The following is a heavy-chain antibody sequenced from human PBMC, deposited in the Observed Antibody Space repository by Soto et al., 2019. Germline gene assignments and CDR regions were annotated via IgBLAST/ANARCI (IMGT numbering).Heavy chain of an antibody. Sequence: SETPSLTCTDSGGSVSSGSYYWSWIRQPPGKGLEWIGYIYYSGSTNYNPSLKSRVTISVDTSKNQFSLKLSSVTAADTAVYYCASYTIFGVVIIGFDYWGQGTQVTVSS. V-gene: IGHV4-61*01. J-gene: IGHJ4*02. D-gene: IGHD3-3*01. CDR3: ASYTIFGVVIIGFDY. CDR2: IYYSGST. CDR1: GGSVSSGSYY.